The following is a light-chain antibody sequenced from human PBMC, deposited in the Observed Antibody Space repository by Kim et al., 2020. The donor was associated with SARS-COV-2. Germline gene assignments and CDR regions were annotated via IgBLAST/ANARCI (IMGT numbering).Light chain of an antibody. CDR2: DVS. J-gene: IGLJ3*02. Sequence: GQSVTISCTGTSSDVGGYNYVSWYQQHPGKAPKLMIHDVSKRPSGVPDRFSGSKSGNTASLTISGLQAEDEADYYCCSYAGSYTWVFGGGTKLTVL. CDR3: CSYAGSYTWV. CDR1: SSDVGGYNY. V-gene: IGLV2-11*01.